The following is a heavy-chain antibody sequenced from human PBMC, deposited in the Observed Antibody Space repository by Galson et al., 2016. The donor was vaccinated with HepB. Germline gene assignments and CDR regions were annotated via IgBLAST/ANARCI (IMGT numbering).Heavy chain of an antibody. D-gene: IGHD1-26*01. Sequence: SLRLSCAASGFTFSTYWMHWVRQAPGKGLVWVSRIKSDGSDITYADSVKGRFTISRDNAKNTLDLQMDSLRAEDTAVYYCTRDCRYSGTYGTLDWGQGILVTVSS. J-gene: IGHJ4*02. CDR3: TRDCRYSGTYGTLD. CDR2: IKSDGSDI. V-gene: IGHV3-74*01. CDR1: GFTFSTYW.